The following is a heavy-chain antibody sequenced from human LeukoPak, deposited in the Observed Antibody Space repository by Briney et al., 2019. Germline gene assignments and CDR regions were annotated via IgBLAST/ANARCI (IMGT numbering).Heavy chain of an antibody. J-gene: IGHJ4*02. V-gene: IGHV3-30-3*01. CDR2: ISYDGSNK. CDR1: GFTFSSYA. CDR3: ASGPKGDRAIAARFPLGFDY. D-gene: IGHD6-6*01. Sequence: PGGSLRLSCAASGFTFSSYAMHWVRQAPGKGLEWVAVISYDGSNKYYADSVKGRFTISRDNSKNTLYLQMNSLRAEDTAVYYCASGPKGDRAIAARFPLGFDYWGQGTLVTVSS.